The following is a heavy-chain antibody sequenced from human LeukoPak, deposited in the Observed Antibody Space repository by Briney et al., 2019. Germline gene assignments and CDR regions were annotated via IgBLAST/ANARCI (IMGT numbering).Heavy chain of an antibody. J-gene: IGHJ4*02. CDR1: GYTFTGYY. Sequence: GASVKVSCKASGYTFTGYYMHWVRQAPGHGLEWMGWMSPNSGDTNFGQKFQGRVTMTRDRSISTAYMELSSLRSDDTAVYFCARGHLTGYVADSWGQGTLVTVSS. D-gene: IGHD3-9*01. V-gene: IGHV1-2*02. CDR2: MSPNSGDT. CDR3: ARGHLTGYVADS.